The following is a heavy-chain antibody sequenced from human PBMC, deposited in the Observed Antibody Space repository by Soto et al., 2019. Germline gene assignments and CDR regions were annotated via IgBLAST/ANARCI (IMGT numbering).Heavy chain of an antibody. J-gene: IGHJ4*02. CDR2: ISGSGGST. V-gene: IGHV3-23*01. CDR3: AKEGPVIVVVPAARNIDY. Sequence: PGGSLRLSCAASGFTFSSYAMSWVRQAPGKGLEWVSAISGSGGSTYYADSVKGRFTISRDNSKNTLYLQMNSLRAEDTAVYYCAKEGPVIVVVPAARNIDYWGQGTLVTVSS. CDR1: GFTFSSYA. D-gene: IGHD2-2*01.